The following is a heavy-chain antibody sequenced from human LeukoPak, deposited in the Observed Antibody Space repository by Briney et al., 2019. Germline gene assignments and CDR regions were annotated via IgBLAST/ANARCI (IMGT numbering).Heavy chain of an antibody. J-gene: IGHJ4*02. Sequence: GGSLRLSCAASGFTFSSYAMSWVRQAPGKGLEWVSAISGSGGSTYSADSVKGRFTISRDNSKNTLYLQMNSLRAEDTAVYYCAKGPAGVVAGDWGQGTLVTVSS. CDR2: ISGSGGST. V-gene: IGHV3-23*01. D-gene: IGHD6-19*01. CDR1: GFTFSSYA. CDR3: AKGPAGVVAGD.